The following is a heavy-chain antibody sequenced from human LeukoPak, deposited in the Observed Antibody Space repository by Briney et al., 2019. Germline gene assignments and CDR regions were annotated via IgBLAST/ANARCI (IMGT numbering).Heavy chain of an antibody. D-gene: IGHD3-3*01. Sequence: ASVKVCCKASGYTFTSSDINWVRQATGQGLEWMGWMNPNSGNTGYAQKFQDRVTMTRDTSISTAYMELSSLRSEDTAVYYCARGVNYDFWSEEASGYYYYYMDVWGKGTTVTVSS. J-gene: IGHJ6*03. CDR3: ARGVNYDFWSEEASGYYYYYMDV. CDR2: MNPNSGNT. CDR1: GYTFTSSD. V-gene: IGHV1-8*02.